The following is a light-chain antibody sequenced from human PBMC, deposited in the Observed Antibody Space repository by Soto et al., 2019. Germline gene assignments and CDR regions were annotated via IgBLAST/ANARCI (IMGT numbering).Light chain of an antibody. CDR1: QYLSTSY. CDR2: GTS. J-gene: IGKJ2*01. V-gene: IGKV3-20*01. CDR3: HQYAGSPKT. Sequence: EIVLTQSPGALSLSPGERVTLLCWASQYLSTSYLAWYQQRPGQAPRLLIYGTSNRAPGIPDRFSGSGSRTDFTLTISRLEPEDFALYYCHQYAGSPKTFGQGTKLEIK.